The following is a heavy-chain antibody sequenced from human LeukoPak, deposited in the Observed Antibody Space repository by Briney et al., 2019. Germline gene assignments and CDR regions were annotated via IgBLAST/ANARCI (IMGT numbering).Heavy chain of an antibody. J-gene: IGHJ4*02. D-gene: IGHD6-19*01. Sequence: GRSLRLSCAASGFTFSSYGMHWVRQAPGKGLEWVAVISYDGSNKYYADSVKGRFTISRDNSKNTLYLQMNSLRAEDTAVYYCAKGIAVAGTLLTPLDCWGQGTLVTVSS. CDR1: GFTFSSYG. CDR2: ISYDGSNK. V-gene: IGHV3-30*18. CDR3: AKGIAVAGTLLTPLDC.